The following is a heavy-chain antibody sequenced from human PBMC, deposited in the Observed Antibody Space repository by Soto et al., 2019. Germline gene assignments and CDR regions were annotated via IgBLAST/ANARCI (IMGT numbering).Heavy chain of an antibody. CDR2: ISSSSSYI. Sequence: LRLSCAASGFTFSSYSMNWVRQAPGKGLEWVSSISSSSSYIYYADSVKGRFTISRDNTKNSLYLQMNSLRAEDTAVYYCARDQVGATTENAFDIWGQGTMVTVSS. D-gene: IGHD1-26*01. J-gene: IGHJ3*02. CDR3: ARDQVGATTENAFDI. V-gene: IGHV3-21*01. CDR1: GFTFSSYS.